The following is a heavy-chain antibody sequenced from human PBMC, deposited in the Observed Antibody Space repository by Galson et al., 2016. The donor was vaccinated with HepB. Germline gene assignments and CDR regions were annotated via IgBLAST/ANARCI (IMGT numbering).Heavy chain of an antibody. V-gene: IGHV3-11*06. Sequence: SLRLSCAASGFTFSDYYMSWIRQAPGKGLKWVSYITSSSSHTNYADSVKGRFTISRDNAKNSLFLQMNSLRAEDTAVYYCARIRKGGSGRYLFDYWGQGTLVTVSS. CDR3: ARIRKGGSGRYLFDY. CDR2: ITSSSSHT. J-gene: IGHJ4*02. CDR1: GFTFSDYY. D-gene: IGHD6-19*01.